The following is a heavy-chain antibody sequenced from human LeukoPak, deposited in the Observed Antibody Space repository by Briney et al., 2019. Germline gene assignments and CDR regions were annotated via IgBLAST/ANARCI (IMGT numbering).Heavy chain of an antibody. V-gene: IGHV1-8*03. J-gene: IGHJ6*03. CDR1: GYTFTSYD. Sequence: GASVKVSCKASGYTFTSYDINWVRQATGQGLEWMGWMNPNSGNTGYAQKFQGRVTITRNTSISTAYMELSSLRSEDTAVYYCARLSGYSYELYYMDVWGKGTTVIVSS. CDR3: ARLSGYSYELYYMDV. CDR2: MNPNSGNT. D-gene: IGHD5-18*01.